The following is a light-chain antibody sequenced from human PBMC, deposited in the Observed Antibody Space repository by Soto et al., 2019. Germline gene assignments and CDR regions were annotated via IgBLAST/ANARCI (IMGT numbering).Light chain of an antibody. J-gene: IGLJ1*01. CDR3: ISYTDRQSYL. CDR2: AVS. CDR1: SSDIGSYDH. V-gene: IGLV2-14*03. Sequence: QSVLTQPASVSGSPGQSITISCSGTSSDIGSYDHVAWYQQFPGKSPKLIIYAVSDRPSGVSDHFSGSKSGISASLTISGLQTEDEADYYCISYTDRQSYLFGTGTKVTV.